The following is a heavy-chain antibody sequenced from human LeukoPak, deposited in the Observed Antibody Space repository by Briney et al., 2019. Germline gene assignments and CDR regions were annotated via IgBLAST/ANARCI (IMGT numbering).Heavy chain of an antibody. Sequence: PGGSLRLSCAASGFTFSSYGMNSVRQAAGKGLEWVSYISSDSSTIYYADSVKGRFTISRDNAKNSLYLQMNSLRDEDTAVYYCATWFGELSWGLFDYWGQGTLVTVSS. CDR1: GFTFSSYG. CDR2: ISSDSSTI. J-gene: IGHJ4*02. CDR3: ATWFGELSWGLFDY. D-gene: IGHD3-10*01. V-gene: IGHV3-48*02.